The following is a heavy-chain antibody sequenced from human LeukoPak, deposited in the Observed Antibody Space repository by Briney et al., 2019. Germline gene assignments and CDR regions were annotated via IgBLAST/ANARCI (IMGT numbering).Heavy chain of an antibody. CDR2: ISGSGGST. V-gene: IGHV3-23*01. Sequence: GGSLRLSCAASGFTFSSYAMSWVRQAPGKGLEWVSAISGSGGSTYYADSVKGRFTISRDNAKNSLYLQMNSLRAEDTAVYYCARSLLRYFDWLPKGPNWFDPWGQGTLVTVSS. CDR3: ARSLLRYFDWLPKGPNWFDP. D-gene: IGHD3-9*01. CDR1: GFTFSSYA. J-gene: IGHJ5*02.